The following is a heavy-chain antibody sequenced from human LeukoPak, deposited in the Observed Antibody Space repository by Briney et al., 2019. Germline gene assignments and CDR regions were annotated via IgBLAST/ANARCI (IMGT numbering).Heavy chain of an antibody. D-gene: IGHD7-27*01. V-gene: IGHV3-30*18. Sequence: GGSLRLSCAASGFTFDDYGMNWVRQAPGKGLEWVAVISYDGSNKYYADSVKGRFTISRDNSKNTLYLQMNSLRAEDTAVYYCAKPTGDGPYFDYWGQGALVIVSS. CDR2: ISYDGSNK. CDR3: AKPTGDGPYFDY. J-gene: IGHJ4*02. CDR1: GFTFDDYG.